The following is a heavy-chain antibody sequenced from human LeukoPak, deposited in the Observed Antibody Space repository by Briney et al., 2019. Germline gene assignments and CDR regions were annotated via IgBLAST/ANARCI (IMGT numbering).Heavy chain of an antibody. Sequence: SQTLSLTCAISGDSVSSNSAAWNWIRQSPSRGLEWLGRTYYRSKWYYDYAVSVKSRITINPDTSRNQLSLQLNSVTPEDTAVYYCTRQTYYYISGTYYSSLDVWGQGTTVTVSS. CDR1: GDSVSSNSAA. CDR2: TYYRSKWYY. CDR3: TRQTYYYISGTYYSSLDV. V-gene: IGHV6-1*01. J-gene: IGHJ6*02. D-gene: IGHD3-10*01.